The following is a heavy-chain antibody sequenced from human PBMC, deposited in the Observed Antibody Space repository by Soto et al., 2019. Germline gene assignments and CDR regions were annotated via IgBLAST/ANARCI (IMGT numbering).Heavy chain of an antibody. Sequence: PSETLSLTCTVSGASISGFYWSWIRKSAGKGLEWIGRIYATGTTDYNPSLKSRVMMSVDTSKKQFSLKLRSVTAEDTAVYYCVRDGTKTLRDWFDPWGQGTLVTVSS. V-gene: IGHV4-4*07. CDR1: GASISGFY. CDR3: VRDGTKTLRDWFDP. CDR2: IYATGTT. D-gene: IGHD1-1*01. J-gene: IGHJ5*02.